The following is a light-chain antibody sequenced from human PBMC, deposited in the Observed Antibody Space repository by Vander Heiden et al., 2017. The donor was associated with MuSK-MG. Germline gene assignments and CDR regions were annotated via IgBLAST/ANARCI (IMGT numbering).Light chain of an antibody. CDR1: QSVSSY. V-gene: IGKV3-11*01. Sequence: ELVLTQPPATLSLPPGERATLSCRASQSVSSYLAWYQQKPGQTPRLLIYDASNRATGIPARFSGSGSGTDFTLTISSLEPEDFAVYYCQQRYNWPLTFGQGTKLXIK. CDR2: DAS. J-gene: IGKJ2*01. CDR3: QQRYNWPLT.